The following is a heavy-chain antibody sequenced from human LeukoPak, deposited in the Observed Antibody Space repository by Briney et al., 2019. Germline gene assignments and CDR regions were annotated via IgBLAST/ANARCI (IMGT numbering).Heavy chain of an antibody. CDR3: ARALSRGGY. Sequence: PGGSLRLSCAASGFTFSTYGMNWVRQAPGKGLEWVSYISGSSSATNYADSVKGRFTISRDNAKNSLYLQMNSLRAGDTAVYYCARALSRGGYWGQGTLVTVSS. J-gene: IGHJ4*02. V-gene: IGHV3-48*01. CDR2: ISGSSSAT. CDR1: GFTFSTYG. D-gene: IGHD3-16*01.